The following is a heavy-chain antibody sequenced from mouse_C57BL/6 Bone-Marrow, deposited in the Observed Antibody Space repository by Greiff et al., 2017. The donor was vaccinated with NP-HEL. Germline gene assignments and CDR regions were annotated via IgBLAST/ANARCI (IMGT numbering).Heavy chain of an antibody. CDR1: GYSITSGYY. CDR3: ARDRPYEYDVGHFDY. V-gene: IGHV3-6*01. J-gene: IGHJ2*01. Sequence: EVHLVESGPGLVKPSQSLSLTCSVTGYSITSGYYWNWIRQFPGNKLEWMGYISYAGSNNYNPSLKNRISLTRDTSKNQFFLKLKSVTTEDTATEDCARDRPYEYDVGHFDYWGQGTTLTVSS. CDR2: ISYAGSN. D-gene: IGHD2-4*01.